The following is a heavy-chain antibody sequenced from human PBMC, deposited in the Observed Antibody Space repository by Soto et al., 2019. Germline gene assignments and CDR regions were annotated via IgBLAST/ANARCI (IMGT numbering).Heavy chain of an antibody. J-gene: IGHJ5*02. D-gene: IGHD4-17*01. CDR1: AGSVSIGDYL. CDR3: ARARGGDSGDYASLFDR. CDR2: IHDSGNT. Sequence: PSQTRSLTCTLVAGSVSIGDYLWRWIRQRPWKGLEWIGYIHDSGNTYYIPSLKSRVTISLDTSKNQFSLKVTSMTAADTAVYFCARARGGDSGDYASLFDRWGQGTRVTVS. V-gene: IGHV4-30-4*01.